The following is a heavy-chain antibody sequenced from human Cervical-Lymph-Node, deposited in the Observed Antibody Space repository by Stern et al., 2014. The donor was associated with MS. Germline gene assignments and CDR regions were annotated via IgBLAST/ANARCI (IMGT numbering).Heavy chain of an antibody. Sequence: QVQLVQSGAEVKRPGASVKVSCKASNYTFNSYGVSLVRQAPRQGLEWMGWSRLDTAATKYVPKLQGRVSLTTDTSTSTAYMELRSLRSDDTAVYYCAGGVYSNVYLHYGGQGTRVTVSS. CDR1: NYTFNSYG. V-gene: IGHV1-18*01. J-gene: IGHJ4*02. CDR2: SRLDTAAT. CDR3: AGGVYSNVYLHY. D-gene: IGHD4-11*01.